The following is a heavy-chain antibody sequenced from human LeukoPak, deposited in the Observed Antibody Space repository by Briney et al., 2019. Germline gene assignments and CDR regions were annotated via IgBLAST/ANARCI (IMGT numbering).Heavy chain of an antibody. CDR2: IYTSGST. V-gene: IGHV4-4*07. D-gene: IGHD3-22*01. CDR3: ARDLSKTPPVIPTPYMDV. J-gene: IGHJ6*03. CDR1: GGSLSSYY. Sequence: SETLSLTCTVSGGSLSSYYWSWIRQPAGKGLEWIGRIYTSGSTNYNPSLKSRVTMSVDTSKNQFSLKLSSVTAADTAVYYCARDLSKTPPVIPTPYMDVWGKGTTVTISS.